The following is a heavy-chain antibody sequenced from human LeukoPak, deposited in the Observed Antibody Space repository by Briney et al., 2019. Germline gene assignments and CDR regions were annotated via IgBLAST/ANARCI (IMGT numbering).Heavy chain of an antibody. V-gene: IGHV3-7*01. Sequence: PGGSLRLSCAATGFTFSNYWMSRVRQAPGKGLEWVANIKQDGSEKYYVDSVKGRFTISRDNAKNSLYLQMNSLRAEDTAVYYCARAPYGSESLFDPWGQGTLVTVSS. CDR2: IKQDGSEK. D-gene: IGHD3-10*01. CDR3: ARAPYGSESLFDP. CDR1: GFTFSNYW. J-gene: IGHJ5*02.